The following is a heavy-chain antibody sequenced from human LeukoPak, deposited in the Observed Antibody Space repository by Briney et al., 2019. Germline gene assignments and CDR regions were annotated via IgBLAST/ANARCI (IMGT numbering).Heavy chain of an antibody. D-gene: IGHD1-7*01. CDR3: ARHTGGTMYSY. Sequence: SETLSLTCTVSGGSISSSSSYWVWIRQPPGKGQEWIATIYSSGTTFYNPSLKSRLTTSVDTSKTQLSLKLSSVTATDTAVYYCARHTGGTMYSYWGQGTLVTVSS. CDR1: GGSISSSSSY. J-gene: IGHJ4*02. CDR2: IYSSGTT. V-gene: IGHV4-39*01.